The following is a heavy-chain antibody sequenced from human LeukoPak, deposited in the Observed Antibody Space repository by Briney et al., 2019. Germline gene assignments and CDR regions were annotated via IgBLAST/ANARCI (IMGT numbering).Heavy chain of an antibody. D-gene: IGHD4-17*01. CDR1: GFTFSSYG. J-gene: IGHJ4*02. CDR2: IWYDGSNK. CDR3: ARQVDYGDYMDY. Sequence: GRSLRLSCAASGFTFSSYGMHWVRQAPGKGLEWVAVIWYDGSNKYYADSVKGRFTISRDNSKNTLYLQMNSLRAEDTAVYYCARQVDYGDYMDYWGQGTLVTVSS. V-gene: IGHV3-33*08.